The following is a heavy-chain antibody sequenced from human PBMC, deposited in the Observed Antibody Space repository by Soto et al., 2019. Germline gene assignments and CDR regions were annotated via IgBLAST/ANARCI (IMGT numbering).Heavy chain of an antibody. CDR3: ARVYSSLHYFDY. Sequence: SETLSLTCTVSGGSISSYYWSWIRQPPGKGLEWIGYIYYSGSTNYNPSLKSRVTISVDTSKNQFSLKLSSVTAADTAVYYCARVYSSLHYFDYGGKGTLVTVSS. J-gene: IGHJ4*02. CDR1: GGSISSYY. D-gene: IGHD6-13*01. CDR2: IYYSGST. V-gene: IGHV4-59*01.